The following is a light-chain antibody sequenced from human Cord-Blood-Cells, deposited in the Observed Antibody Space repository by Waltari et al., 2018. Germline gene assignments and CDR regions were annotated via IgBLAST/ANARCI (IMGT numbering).Light chain of an antibody. J-gene: IGLJ3*02. Sequence: QSALTQPASVPGSPGQSLTISCTGTSRDVGGYTYVPWYQQHPGKAPKLMISDVSNRPAGVSNRFSGSKSGNTASLTISGLQAEDEADYYCSSYTSSSTYWVFGGGTKLTVL. CDR2: DVS. CDR3: SSYTSSSTYWV. CDR1: SRDVGGYTY. V-gene: IGLV2-14*01.